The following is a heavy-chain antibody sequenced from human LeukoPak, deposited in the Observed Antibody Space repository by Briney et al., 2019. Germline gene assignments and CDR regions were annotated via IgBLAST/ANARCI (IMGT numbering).Heavy chain of an antibody. CDR2: TNEAGGDK. D-gene: IGHD1-1*01. V-gene: IGHV3-7*01. CDR3: AIATTGRGAFGS. Sequence: AGGSLGLSCAASGFTFSDFWMSWVRQAPGKGLECVASTNEAGGDKYYVDSVKGRFTISRDNSKNSLSLQMNSLTAEDTAIYYCAIATTGRGAFGSWGQGTLVTVSS. CDR1: GFTFSDFW. J-gene: IGHJ4*02.